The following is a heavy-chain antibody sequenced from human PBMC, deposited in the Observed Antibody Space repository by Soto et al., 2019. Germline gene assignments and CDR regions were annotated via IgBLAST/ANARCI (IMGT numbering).Heavy chain of an antibody. D-gene: IGHD2-21*01. Sequence: QVQLQESGPGLVKPSQTLSLTCTVSGGSISRGRYYWSWIRQHPGKGLEWIGYIYYSGSTYYNPSLKSRVTISVDTSKNQFSLKLSSVTAADTAVYYCAASCVGCGGFNYYGMDVWGQGTTVTVSS. CDR2: IYYSGST. CDR3: AASCVGCGGFNYYGMDV. CDR1: GGSISRGRYY. J-gene: IGHJ6*02. V-gene: IGHV4-31*03.